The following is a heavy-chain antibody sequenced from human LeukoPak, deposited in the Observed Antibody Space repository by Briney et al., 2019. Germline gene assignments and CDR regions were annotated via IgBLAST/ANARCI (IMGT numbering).Heavy chain of an antibody. J-gene: IGHJ4*02. CDR1: GFTFSGYS. CDR2: ISSGSNNI. D-gene: IGHD3-10*01. V-gene: IGHV3-48*04. CDR3: ARDESVWFGVDY. Sequence: GGSLRLSCAASGFTFSGYSMNWVRQAPGKGLEWVSSISSGSNNIYYADSVKGRFTISRDNAKNSLYLQMTSLRAEDTAVYYCARDESVWFGVDYWGQGTLVTVSS.